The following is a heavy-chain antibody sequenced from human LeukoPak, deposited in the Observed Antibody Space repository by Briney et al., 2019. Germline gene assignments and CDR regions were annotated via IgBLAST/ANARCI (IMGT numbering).Heavy chain of an antibody. Sequence: PGGSLRLSCAASGFTFSSYAMRWVRQVPGKGLEWVSAIGTGGSTYYADSVKGRFTISRDNSMDTLYLQMNNLRVEDTAIYYRTKGQRANSGYFYFDCWGQGTLVTVSS. CDR1: GFTFSSYA. V-gene: IGHV3-23*01. CDR2: IGTGGST. D-gene: IGHD3-22*01. J-gene: IGHJ4*02. CDR3: TKGQRANSGYFYFDC.